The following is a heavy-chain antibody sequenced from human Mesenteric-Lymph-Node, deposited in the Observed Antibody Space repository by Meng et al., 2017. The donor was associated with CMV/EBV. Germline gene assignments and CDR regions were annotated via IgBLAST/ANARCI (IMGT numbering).Heavy chain of an antibody. CDR3: AKDSLGGYCSSTRMCYYYGMDV. CDR1: GFTFSSYW. J-gene: IGHJ6*02. D-gene: IGHD2-2*01. V-gene: IGHV3-7*01. Sequence: GESLKISCAASGFTFSSYWMSWVRQAPGKGLEWVANIKEDGSEKYYVDSVKGRFTISRDNAKNSLYLQMNSLRAEDTAVYYCAKDSLGGYCSSTRMCYYYGMDVWGQGTTVTVSS. CDR2: IKEDGSEK.